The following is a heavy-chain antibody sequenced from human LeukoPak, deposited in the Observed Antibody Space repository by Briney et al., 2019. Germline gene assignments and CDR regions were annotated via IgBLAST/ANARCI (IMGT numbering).Heavy chain of an antibody. J-gene: IGHJ4*02. D-gene: IGHD6-6*01. CDR3: ARYRITYSSSFPDY. Sequence: ASVKVSCKASGYTFTSYAMNWVRQAPGQGVAWMGWINPNGGATNYAQKFQGRVSMTRDTSISTAYMELSRLRSDDTAVYYCARYRITYSSSFPDYWGQGTLVTVSS. CDR2: INPNGGAT. CDR1: GYTFTSYA. V-gene: IGHV1-2*02.